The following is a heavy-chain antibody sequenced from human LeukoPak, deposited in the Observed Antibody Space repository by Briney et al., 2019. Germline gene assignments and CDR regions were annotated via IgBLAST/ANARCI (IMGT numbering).Heavy chain of an antibody. V-gene: IGHV4-31*03. CDR2: IYYSGST. Sequence: PSQTLSLTCTVSGGSISSGGYYWSWIRQHPGKGLEWIGYIYYSGSTYYNPSLKSRVTISVDTSKNQFSLKLSSVTAADTAVYYCAREGSPDGVHFDYWGQGTLVTVSS. CDR1: GGSISSGGYY. J-gene: IGHJ4*02. D-gene: IGHD3-10*01. CDR3: AREGSPDGVHFDY.